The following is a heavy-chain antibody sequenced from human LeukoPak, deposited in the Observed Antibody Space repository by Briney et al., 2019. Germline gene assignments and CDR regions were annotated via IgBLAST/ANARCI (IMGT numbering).Heavy chain of an antibody. V-gene: IGHV3-23*01. Sequence: GGSLRLSCAASGFTFSSFAMTWVRQAPGEGLESVSVISGAGGSTYYADSVKGRFTISRDNSKNTLYLQVSSLRAEDTAVYFCAKGHSDYGTGFDLWRQGTLVTVSS. CDR2: ISGAGGST. J-gene: IGHJ4*02. D-gene: IGHD4-17*01. CDR1: GFTFSSFA. CDR3: AKGHSDYGTGFDL.